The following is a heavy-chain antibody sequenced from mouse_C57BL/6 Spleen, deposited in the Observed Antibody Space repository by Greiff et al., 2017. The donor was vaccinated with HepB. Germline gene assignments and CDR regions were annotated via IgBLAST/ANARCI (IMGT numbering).Heavy chain of an antibody. CDR3: ARGVYGKDY. V-gene: IGHV1-82*01. D-gene: IGHD1-1*01. J-gene: IGHJ2*01. Sequence: QVQLQQSGPELVKPGASVKISCKASGYAFSSSWMNWVKQRPGKGLEWIGRIYPGDGDTNYNGKFKGKATLTADKSSSTAYMQLSSLTSEDSAVYFCARGVYGKDYWGQGTTLTVSS. CDR1: GYAFSSSW. CDR2: IYPGDGDT.